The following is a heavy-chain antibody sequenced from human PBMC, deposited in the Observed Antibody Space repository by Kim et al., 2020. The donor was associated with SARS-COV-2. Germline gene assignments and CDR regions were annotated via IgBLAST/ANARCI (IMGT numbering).Heavy chain of an antibody. V-gene: IGHV3-43*02. CDR3: VRASGWLPRS. J-gene: IGHJ5*02. CDR1: GFTFDHSA. CDR2: ISGNGETK. Sequence: GGSLRLSCAASGFTFDHSAMHWVRQAPGKGLEWVSLISGNGETKYYADSVEGRFTISIDNSKNSLYLQMNRLRTEDTALYYCVRASGWLPRSWGQGTLVTVSS. D-gene: IGHD6-19*01.